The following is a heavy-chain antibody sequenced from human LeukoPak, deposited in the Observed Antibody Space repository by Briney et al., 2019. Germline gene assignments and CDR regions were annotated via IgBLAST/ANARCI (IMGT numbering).Heavy chain of an antibody. CDR3: AKLYVAFDI. CDR2: ISYDGSNK. D-gene: IGHD2/OR15-2a*01. Sequence: GRSLRLSCAASGFTFSSYGMHWVRQAPGKGLEWVAVISYDGSNKYYADSVKGRFTISRDNSKNTLYLQMNSLRAEDTAVYYCAKLYVAFDIWGQGTMVTVSS. J-gene: IGHJ3*02. CDR1: GFTFSSYG. V-gene: IGHV3-30*18.